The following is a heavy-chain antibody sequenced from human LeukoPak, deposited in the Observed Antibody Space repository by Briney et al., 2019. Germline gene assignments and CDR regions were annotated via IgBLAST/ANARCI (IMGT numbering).Heavy chain of an antibody. Sequence: GESLRLSCTTSGFIFSNYGMHWVRQAPGKGLEWVALIRNDIPKDGINKYYADSVRGRFTISRDNSKNTVYLQMNSLRVADTAMYYCAKGDSNWGQGTPVTVSS. V-gene: IGHV3-30*02. CDR3: AKGDSN. D-gene: IGHD6-13*01. CDR1: GFIFSNYG. J-gene: IGHJ4*02. CDR2: IRNDIPKDGINK.